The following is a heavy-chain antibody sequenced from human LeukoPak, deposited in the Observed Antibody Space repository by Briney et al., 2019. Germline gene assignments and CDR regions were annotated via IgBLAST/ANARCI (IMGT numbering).Heavy chain of an antibody. CDR3: ARDSYSSTWSPSYYFDY. V-gene: IGHV4-38-2*02. J-gene: IGHJ4*02. D-gene: IGHD6-13*01. CDR2: IYYSGST. Sequence: SETLSLTCNVSGYSISSGYYWGWIRQPPGKGLECIGTIYYSGSTYYNPSLKSRVTMSVDTSKNQFSLRLSSVTAADTAVYYCARDSYSSTWSPSYYFDYWGQGTLVTVSS. CDR1: GYSISSGYY.